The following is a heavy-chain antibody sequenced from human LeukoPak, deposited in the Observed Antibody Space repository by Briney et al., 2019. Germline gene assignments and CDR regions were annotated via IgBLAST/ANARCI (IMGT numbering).Heavy chain of an antibody. D-gene: IGHD6-13*01. CDR1: GYTFTSYG. J-gene: IGHJ4*02. CDR2: ISAYNGNT. CDR3: ARDRGPIAAAATGFDY. Sequence: ASVKVSCKASGYTFTSYGISWVRQAPGQGLEWMGWISAYNGNTNYAQKLQGRVTMTTDTSTSTAYMELRSLRSDGTAVYYCARDRGPIAAAATGFDYWGQGTLVTVSS. V-gene: IGHV1-18*01.